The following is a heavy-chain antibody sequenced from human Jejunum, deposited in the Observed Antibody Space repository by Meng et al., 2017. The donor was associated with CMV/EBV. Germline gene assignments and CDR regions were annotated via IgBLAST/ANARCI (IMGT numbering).Heavy chain of an antibody. CDR1: GYTFNTYG. CDR3: GRGSYFDY. D-gene: IGHD3-10*01. V-gene: IGHV1-18*01. J-gene: IGHJ4*02. CDR2: ISTYNGDT. Sequence: QVQLVHSGAELTKPGASVKVSCKASGYTFNTYGISWVRQAPGQGLGWMGWISTYNGDTNYAQNLQGRVTMTTDTSTNTVYMELRSLRSDDTAVYYCGRGSYFDYWGQGTLVTVSS.